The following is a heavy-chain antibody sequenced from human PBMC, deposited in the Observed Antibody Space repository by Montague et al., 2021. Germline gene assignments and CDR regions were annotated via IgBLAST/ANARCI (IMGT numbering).Heavy chain of an antibody. CDR2: IGASGDNT. Sequence: SQRLSCAASGFTLSSYAMGWVRQAPGKGLEWVSAIGASGDNTYYAESVKGRFTISRDISKNTLYLQMNSLGAEDTALYCCAKDHFSGGSYGGSGDMDVWGKGTTVTVSS. D-gene: IGHD2-15*01. J-gene: IGHJ6*03. CDR1: GFTLSSYA. V-gene: IGHV3-23*01. CDR3: AKDHFSGGSYGGSGDMDV.